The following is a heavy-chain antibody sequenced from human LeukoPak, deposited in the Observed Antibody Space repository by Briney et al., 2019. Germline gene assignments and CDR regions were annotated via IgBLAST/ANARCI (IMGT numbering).Heavy chain of an antibody. CDR3: ATRARFSYGLTEYYFDY. Sequence: ASVKVSCKVSGYTLTELSMHWVRQAPGKGLEWMGGFDPEDGETIYAQKFQGRVTMIEDTSTDTAYMELSSLRSEDTAVYYCATRARFSYGLTEYYFDYWGQGTLVTVSS. D-gene: IGHD5-18*01. J-gene: IGHJ4*02. CDR1: GYTLTELS. V-gene: IGHV1-24*01. CDR2: FDPEDGET.